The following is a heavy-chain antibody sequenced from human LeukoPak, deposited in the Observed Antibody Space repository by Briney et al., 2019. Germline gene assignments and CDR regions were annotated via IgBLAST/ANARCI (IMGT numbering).Heavy chain of an antibody. V-gene: IGHV4-39*02. CDR2: IYYSGNL. J-gene: IGHJ4*02. D-gene: IGHD1-26*01. Sequence: SETLSLTCDVSGDSIGSGAFYWGWVRQSPERGLEWIGSIYYSGNLYNNPSLKSRVTVSIDTSKNRFSLRLKSVTAADTAVYYCARGLTGGWAAVFDYWGQGTLVTVSS. CDR3: ARGLTGGWAAVFDY. CDR1: GDSIGSGAFY.